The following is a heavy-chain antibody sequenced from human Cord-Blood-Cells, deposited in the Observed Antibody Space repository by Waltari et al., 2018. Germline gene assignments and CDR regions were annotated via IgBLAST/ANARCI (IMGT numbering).Heavy chain of an antibody. J-gene: IGHJ3*02. CDR1: GYTFTGYY. CDR2: INPNSGGT. V-gene: IGHV1-2*02. D-gene: IGHD1-26*01. Sequence: QVQLVQSGAEVKKPGASVKVSCKASGYTFTGYYMHWVRQAPGQGLEWMGWINPNSGGTNYAQKFQGRVTMTRDTSISTAYMELSSLRSEDTAVYYCAVRSHSGSYYAFDIWGQGTMVTVSS. CDR3: AVRSHSGSYYAFDI.